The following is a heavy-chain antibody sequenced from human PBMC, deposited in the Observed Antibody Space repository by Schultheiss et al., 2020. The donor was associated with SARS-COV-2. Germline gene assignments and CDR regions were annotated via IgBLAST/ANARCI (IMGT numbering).Heavy chain of an antibody. J-gene: IGHJ4*01. V-gene: IGHV3-66*01. Sequence: GGSLRLSCAASGLTVSNNYMTWVRQAPGKGLEWVSVIYSGGNTHYADSVRGRFIISRDNSKNTLYLQMTSLRVEDTAMYYCARDFFEWFGTAGYWGQGTLVTVSS. D-gene: IGHD3-3*01. CDR1: GLTVSNNY. CDR3: ARDFFEWFGTAGY. CDR2: IYSGGNT.